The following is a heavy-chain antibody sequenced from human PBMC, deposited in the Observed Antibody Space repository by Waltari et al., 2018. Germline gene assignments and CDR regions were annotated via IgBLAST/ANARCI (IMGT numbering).Heavy chain of an antibody. CDR3: ARGRHDFWSGSTPLDY. D-gene: IGHD3-3*01. CDR1: GGSISSYY. CDR2: IYYSGST. J-gene: IGHJ4*02. Sequence: QVQLQESGPGLVKPSETLSLTCTVSGGSISSYYWSWIRQPPGKGLEWIGYIYYSGSTNYNPSLKSRVTISVDTSKNQFSLKLSSVTAADTAVYYCARGRHDFWSGSTPLDYWGQGTLVTVSS. V-gene: IGHV4-59*01.